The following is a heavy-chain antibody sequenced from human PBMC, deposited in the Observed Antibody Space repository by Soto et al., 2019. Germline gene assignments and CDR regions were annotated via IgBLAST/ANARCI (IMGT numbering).Heavy chain of an antibody. CDR2: ISGSGGST. CDR3: AIVLRYLDWPNYYVDY. Sequence: GGSLRFSCAASAFTFSSHAMSWVRPAPGKGLEWVSAISGSGGSTYSADSVQGRFTISRDNSKNTLYLQRNSLRAEDTAVYYCAIVLRYLDWPNYYVDYWGQGARDTVAS. CDR1: AFTFSSHA. D-gene: IGHD3-9*01. V-gene: IGHV3-23*01. J-gene: IGHJ4*02.